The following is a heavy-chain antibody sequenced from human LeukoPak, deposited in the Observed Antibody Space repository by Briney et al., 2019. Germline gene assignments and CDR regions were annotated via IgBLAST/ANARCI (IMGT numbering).Heavy chain of an antibody. CDR2: IFGSGGSP. Sequence: GGPLRLSCEASGFTFGSHAMYWVRQAPGKGLEWVAGIFGSGGSPHYADSVKGRFTISRDNPRNTVYLQINSLRDDDTAVYYCGKTTVGYSSGQKPAWPVDFWGQGTLVTVSS. J-gene: IGHJ4*02. CDR3: GKTTVGYSSGQKPAWPVDF. CDR1: GFTFGSHA. V-gene: IGHV3-23*01. D-gene: IGHD5-18*01.